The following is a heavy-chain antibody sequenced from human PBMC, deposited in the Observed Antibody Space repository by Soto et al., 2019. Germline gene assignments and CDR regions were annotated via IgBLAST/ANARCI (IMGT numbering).Heavy chain of an antibody. V-gene: IGHV3-48*01. CDR3: AGEVLSSGWFAAYYMDV. J-gene: IGHJ6*03. D-gene: IGHD6-19*01. Sequence: GGSLRLSCAASGFTFSSYNMNWVRQAPGQGLEWVSYITSSSATIYYADSVKGRFTISRDNAKNSLYLQMNSLRAEDTAVFYCAGEVLSSGWFAAYYMDVWGKGTTVTVSS. CDR2: ITSSSATI. CDR1: GFTFSSYN.